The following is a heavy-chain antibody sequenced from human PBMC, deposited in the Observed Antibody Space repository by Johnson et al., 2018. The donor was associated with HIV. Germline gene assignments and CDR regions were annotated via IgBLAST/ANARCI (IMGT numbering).Heavy chain of an antibody. J-gene: IGHJ3*02. Sequence: QMLLVESGGGVVQPGGSLRLSCAASGFTFSSHGMHWVRQAPGKGLEWVTFIRYDETNKYYADSVKGRFTISRDNSKNTLYLQMNSLRDEDTALYYCAKDRSGGDDAFDIWGQGTMVTVSS. CDR3: AKDRSGGDDAFDI. V-gene: IGHV3-30*02. D-gene: IGHD2-15*01. CDR1: GFTFSSHG. CDR2: IRYDETNK.